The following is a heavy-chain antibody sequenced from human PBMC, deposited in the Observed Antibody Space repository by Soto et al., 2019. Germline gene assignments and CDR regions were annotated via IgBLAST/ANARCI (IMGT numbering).Heavy chain of an antibody. CDR2: IFYSGHL. D-gene: IGHD1-26*01. Sequence: QVQLQESGPGLVKPSETLSLTCAVSGASFGTYYWSWIRQPPGKGLEWIGYIFYSGHLKYNPSLEVPATISVDPSRTRTSPRLTSVTAADTAVYYCAREGGGYRFDYWGQGTLVTVSA. J-gene: IGHJ4*02. V-gene: IGHV4-59*01. CDR1: GASFGTYY. CDR3: AREGGGYRFDY.